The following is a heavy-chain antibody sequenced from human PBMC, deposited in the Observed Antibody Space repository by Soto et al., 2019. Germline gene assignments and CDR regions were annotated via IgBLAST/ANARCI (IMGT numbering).Heavy chain of an antibody. Sequence: QVQLVQSGAEVKKPGASVKVSCKASGYTFANYGINWVRQTPGQGLEWMGWISAYNGNRQYAQKFQDRVTMTTDTSTSTAYMERRSLRSGDTAMYYCARSYSVSGSGPDYWGQGTLVTVSS. CDR2: ISAYNGNR. CDR3: ARSYSVSGSGPDY. V-gene: IGHV1-18*01. J-gene: IGHJ4*02. CDR1: GYTFANYG. D-gene: IGHD6-19*01.